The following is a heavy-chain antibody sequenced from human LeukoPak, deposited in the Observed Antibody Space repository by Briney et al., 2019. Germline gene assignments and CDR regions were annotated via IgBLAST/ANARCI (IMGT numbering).Heavy chain of an antibody. Sequence: GGSLRLSCAASGFTFGSYAMSWVRQAPGKGLEWVANIKQDGSEKEYVGSVKGRFTISRDNAKNSLYLQMNSLRAEDTAVYYCAREGRGGFDIWGQGTMVTVSS. V-gene: IGHV3-7*01. J-gene: IGHJ3*02. CDR1: GFTFGSYA. CDR3: AREGRGGFDI. CDR2: IKQDGSEK. D-gene: IGHD6-25*01.